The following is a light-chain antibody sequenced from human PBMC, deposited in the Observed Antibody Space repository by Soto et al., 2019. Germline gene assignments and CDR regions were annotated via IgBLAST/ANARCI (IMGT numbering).Light chain of an antibody. Sequence: DIQMTQSPSTLSASLGDRVPITCRASQNINNWIAWYQPKPGKAPKFLIYDASTLESGVTSRFSGSGFGTEFSLTISSLQPDDFGSYYCQHMRTFGQGTKVDIK. CDR2: DAS. V-gene: IGKV1-5*01. CDR3: QHMRT. CDR1: QNINNW. J-gene: IGKJ1*01.